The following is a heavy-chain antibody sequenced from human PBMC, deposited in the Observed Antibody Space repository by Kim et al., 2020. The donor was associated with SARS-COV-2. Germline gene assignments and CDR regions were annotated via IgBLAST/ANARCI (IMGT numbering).Heavy chain of an antibody. V-gene: IGHV3-74*01. CDR1: GFTFSTYW. J-gene: IGHJ6*02. CDR3: ARGHISYGMDV. CDR2: INTDGSST. Sequence: GGSLRLSCAASGFTFSTYWMYWVRQAPGKGLVCVSRINTDGSSTTYADSVKGRFTISRDNAKNTLYLQMNSLRGEDTAVYYCARGHISYGMDVWGQGTTVTVSS. D-gene: IGHD2-21*01.